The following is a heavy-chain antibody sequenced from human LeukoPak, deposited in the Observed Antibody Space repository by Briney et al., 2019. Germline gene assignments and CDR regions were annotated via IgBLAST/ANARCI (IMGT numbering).Heavy chain of an antibody. V-gene: IGHV4-39*07. Sequence: SETLSLTCTVSGGSISSSSYYWGWIRQPPGKGLEWIGSIYYSGSTYYNPSLKSRVTISVDTSKNQFSLKLSSVTAADTAVYYCARDQLRYYYDSSGYEAPMDVWGQGTTVTVSS. D-gene: IGHD3-22*01. CDR2: IYYSGST. CDR3: ARDQLRYYYDSSGYEAPMDV. J-gene: IGHJ6*02. CDR1: GGSISSSSYY.